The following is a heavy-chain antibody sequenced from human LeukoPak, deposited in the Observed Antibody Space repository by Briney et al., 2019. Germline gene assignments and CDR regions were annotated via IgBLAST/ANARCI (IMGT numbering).Heavy chain of an antibody. J-gene: IGHJ6*03. CDR2: IYHSGST. D-gene: IGHD1-26*01. V-gene: IGHV4-38-2*01. CDR1: GCSISSGYY. CDR3: ARRGGSYSYYYMDV. Sequence: SETLSLTCAVSGCSISSGYYWGWIRQPPGKGLEWIGSIYHSGSTYYNPSLKSRVTISVDTSKNQFSLKLSSVTAADTAVYYCARRGGSYSYYYMDVWGKGTTVTVSS.